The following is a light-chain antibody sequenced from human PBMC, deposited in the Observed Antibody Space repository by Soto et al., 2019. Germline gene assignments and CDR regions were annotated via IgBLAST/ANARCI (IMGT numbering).Light chain of an antibody. Sequence: EIVLTHSPATLSLSPGGRATLSCRASQSVSSYLAWYQQKPDQAPRLLIYDASNRATGIPARFSGSGSGTDFTLTISSLEPEDFAVYYCQQRSNWPPGTFGPGTKVDIK. CDR3: QQRSNWPPGT. CDR2: DAS. CDR1: QSVSSY. V-gene: IGKV3-11*01. J-gene: IGKJ3*01.